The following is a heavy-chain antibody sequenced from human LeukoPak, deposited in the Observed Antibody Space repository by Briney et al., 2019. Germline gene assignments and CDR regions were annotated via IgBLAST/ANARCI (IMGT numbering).Heavy chain of an antibody. J-gene: IGHJ4*02. CDR2: INHSGST. Sequence: PSETLSLTCAVYGGSFSGYYWSWIRQPPGKGLEWIGEINHSGSTIYNPSLKSRVTISVDTSKNQFSLKLSSVTAADTAVYYCARASAYVWGSYRHPIDYWGQGTLVTVSS. D-gene: IGHD3-16*02. V-gene: IGHV4-34*01. CDR3: ARASAYVWGSYRHPIDY. CDR1: GGSFSGYY.